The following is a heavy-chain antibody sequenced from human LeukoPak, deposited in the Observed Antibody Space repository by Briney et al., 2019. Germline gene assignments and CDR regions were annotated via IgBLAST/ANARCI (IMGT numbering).Heavy chain of an antibody. CDR2: ISDSGDNT. CDR1: GFTFSSYA. J-gene: IGHJ4*02. D-gene: IGHD2-15*01. CDR3: AKDSQSHAWSQFDY. Sequence: AGGSLRLSCAASGFTFSSYAMSWVRQAPGKGLEWVSTISDSGDNTYYADSVKGRFTISRDNSKNTLYLQMNSLRVEDTAVYYCAKDSQSHAWSQFDYWGQGTLVTV. V-gene: IGHV3-23*01.